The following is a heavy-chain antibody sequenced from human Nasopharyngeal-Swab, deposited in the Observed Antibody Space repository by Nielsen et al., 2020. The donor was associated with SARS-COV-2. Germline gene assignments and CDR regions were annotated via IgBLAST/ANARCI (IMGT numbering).Heavy chain of an antibody. CDR1: GFTFSSYA. V-gene: IGHV3-23*01. CDR2: ISGSGGST. J-gene: IGHJ4*02. Sequence: GVLKISCAASGFTFSSYAMSWVRQAPGKGLEWVSAISGSGGSTYYADSVKGRFTISRDNSKNTLYLQMNSLRAEDTAVYYCAKDLYSSSWWRGYFDYWGQGTLVTVSS. D-gene: IGHD6-13*01. CDR3: AKDLYSSSWWRGYFDY.